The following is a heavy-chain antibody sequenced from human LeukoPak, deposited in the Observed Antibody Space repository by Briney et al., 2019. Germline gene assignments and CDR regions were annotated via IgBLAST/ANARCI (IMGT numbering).Heavy chain of an antibody. V-gene: IGHV1-69*08. Sequence: ASVKVSCKASGGTFINYPINWVRPAPGQGLAWMGRIVPSIGAAKYAQKFQGRVTISADRSTSTAYMELNSLRSEDTAVYYCARDYPLTGDTFDHWGQGTLVIVSS. CDR2: IVPSIGAA. CDR3: ARDYPLTGDTFDH. J-gene: IGHJ4*02. CDR1: GGTFINYP. D-gene: IGHD1-20*01.